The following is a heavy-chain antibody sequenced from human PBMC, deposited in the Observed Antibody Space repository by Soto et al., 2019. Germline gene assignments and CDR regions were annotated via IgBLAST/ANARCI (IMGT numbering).Heavy chain of an antibody. D-gene: IGHD3-3*01. J-gene: IGHJ6*03. Sequence: SETLSLTCTVSGVSISSYYWSWIRQPPGKGLEWIGYIYYSGSTNYNPSLKSRVTISVDTSKNQFSLKLSSVTAADTAVYYCARIYDSFSDYYYMGVWGKGTTVTVSS. V-gene: IGHV4-59*08. CDR1: GVSISSYY. CDR2: IYYSGST. CDR3: ARIYDSFSDYYYMGV.